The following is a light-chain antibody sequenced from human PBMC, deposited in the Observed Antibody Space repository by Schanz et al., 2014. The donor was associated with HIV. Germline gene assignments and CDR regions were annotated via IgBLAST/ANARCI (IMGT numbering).Light chain of an antibody. CDR3: QQYNSYPYT. Sequence: DIQMTQSPSTLSASVGDRVTITCRASQSVSRSLAWFQQNPGKAPKSLIHAASSLQGGVPSRFSGSRSGTDFTLTISSLQPEDFATYYCQQYNSYPYTFGRGTNLEIK. CDR1: QSVSRS. V-gene: IGKV1-5*01. J-gene: IGKJ2*01. CDR2: AAS.